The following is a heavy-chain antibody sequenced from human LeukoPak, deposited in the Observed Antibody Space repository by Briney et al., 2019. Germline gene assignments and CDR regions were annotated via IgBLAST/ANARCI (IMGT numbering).Heavy chain of an antibody. CDR2: INPDSGFT. D-gene: IGHD3-16*01. V-gene: IGHV1-2*02. J-gene: IGHJ4*02. CDR3: APTAEAYTSWWKV. Sequence: GASVTVSCKPSGYIFTDDYMHWVRHAPGQGLEFMEWINPDSGFTNYAQKFKGRVTMTRDTSITTAYLEVRSLTSDDTAVYYCAPTAEAYTSWWKVWGQGTLVTVSS. CDR1: GYIFTDDY.